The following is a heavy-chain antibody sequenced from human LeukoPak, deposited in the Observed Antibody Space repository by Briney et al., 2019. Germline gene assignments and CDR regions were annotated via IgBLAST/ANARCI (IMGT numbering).Heavy chain of an antibody. V-gene: IGHV1-69*04. CDR2: IIPILDLT. CDR3: AGDRTGQYFDF. Sequence: SSVKVSCKASRGTLNNNAIKWVLQAPAQRHEGRGRIIPILDLTNYAEKLQDRVTITADKSTNTAYMELSSVRSEDRAVYYCAGDRTGQYFDFWGQGTLLTVSS. J-gene: IGHJ4*02. CDR1: RGTLNNNA. D-gene: IGHD3/OR15-3a*01.